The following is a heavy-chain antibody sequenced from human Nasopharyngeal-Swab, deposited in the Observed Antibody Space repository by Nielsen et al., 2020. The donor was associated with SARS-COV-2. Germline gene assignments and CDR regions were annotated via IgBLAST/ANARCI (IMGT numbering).Heavy chain of an antibody. CDR1: GVTFSSYS. V-gene: IGHV3-48*04. CDR2: ISSSSSTI. CDR3: ARDGVVIAKGVFVY. Sequence: GGSLRLSCAASGVTFSSYSMNWVRQAPGKGLEWVSYISSSSSTIYYADSVKGRFTISRDNAKNSLYLQMNSLRAEDAAVYYCARDGVVIAKGVFVYWGQGTLVTVSS. D-gene: IGHD2-21*01. J-gene: IGHJ4*02.